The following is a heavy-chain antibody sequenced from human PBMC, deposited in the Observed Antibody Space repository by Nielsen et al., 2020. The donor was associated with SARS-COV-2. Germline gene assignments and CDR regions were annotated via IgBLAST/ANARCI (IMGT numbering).Heavy chain of an antibody. V-gene: IGHV1-18*01. J-gene: IGHJ6*02. Sequence: ASVKVSCKASGYTFTSYGISWVRQAPGQGLEWMGWISAYNGNTNYAQKLQGRVTMTTGTSTSTAYMELRSLRSDDTAVYYCARENMATIADYYYYYGMDVWGQGTTVTVSS. CDR2: ISAYNGNT. CDR1: GYTFTSYG. CDR3: ARENMATIADYYYYYGMDV. D-gene: IGHD5-24*01.